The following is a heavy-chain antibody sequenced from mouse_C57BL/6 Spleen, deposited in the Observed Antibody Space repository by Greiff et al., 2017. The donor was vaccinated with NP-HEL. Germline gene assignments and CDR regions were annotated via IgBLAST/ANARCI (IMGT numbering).Heavy chain of an antibody. CDR3: ARNDGYYEGVDY. Sequence: VQLQQSGAELVKPGASVKMSCKASGYTFTSYWITWVKQRPGQGLEWIGDIYPGSGSTNYNEKFKSKATLTVDTSSSTAYMQLSSLTSEDSAVYYCARNDGYYEGVDYWGQGTTLTVSS. CDR2: IYPGSGST. V-gene: IGHV1-55*01. J-gene: IGHJ2*01. CDR1: GYTFTSYW. D-gene: IGHD2-3*01.